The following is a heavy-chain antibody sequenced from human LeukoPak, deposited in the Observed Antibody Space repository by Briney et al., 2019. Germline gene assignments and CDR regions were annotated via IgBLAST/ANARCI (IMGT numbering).Heavy chain of an antibody. V-gene: IGHV3-53*04. CDR3: ARVQTEYFDY. CDR2: INSGGST. D-gene: IGHD1-14*01. J-gene: IGHJ4*02. CDR1: GFTVSSNY. Sequence: GGSLRLSCAASGFTVSSNYMSWVRQAPGKGLEWVSVINSGGSTYYADSVKGRFTISRHNSKNTLYLQMNSLRAEDTAVYYCARVQTEYFDYWGQGTLVTVSS.